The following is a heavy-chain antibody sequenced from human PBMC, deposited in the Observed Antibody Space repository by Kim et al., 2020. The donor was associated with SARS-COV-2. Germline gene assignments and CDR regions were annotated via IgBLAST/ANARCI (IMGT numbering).Heavy chain of an antibody. CDR1: GYTFTTYY. D-gene: IGHD3-10*01. CDR2: INPSDGST. J-gene: IGHJ5*02. CDR3: ASALGGSGSYFDWFDP. Sequence: ASVKVSCKASGYTFTTYYIHWVRQAPGQGLEWMGIINPSDGSTSYAEEFQGRVTMTRDTSTRTVYMELSSLSSEDTAVFYCASALGGSGSYFDWFDPWGQGTLGTVSS. V-gene: IGHV1-46*01.